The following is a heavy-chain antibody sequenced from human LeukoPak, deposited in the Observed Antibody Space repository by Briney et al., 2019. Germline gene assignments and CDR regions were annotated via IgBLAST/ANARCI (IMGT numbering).Heavy chain of an antibody. Sequence: GGSLRLSCAASGFTFSDYYMSWIRQAPGKGLEWVSYISSSGSTIYYADSVKGRFTISRDNAKNSLYLQMNSLRAEDTAVYYCARVKIVVVPAATVWFDPWGQGTLVTVSS. D-gene: IGHD2-2*01. V-gene: IGHV3-11*01. CDR3: ARVKIVVVPAATVWFDP. CDR2: ISSSGSTI. CDR1: GFTFSDYY. J-gene: IGHJ5*02.